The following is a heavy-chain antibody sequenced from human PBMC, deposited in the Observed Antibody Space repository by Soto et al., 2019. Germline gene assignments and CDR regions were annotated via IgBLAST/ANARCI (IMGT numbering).Heavy chain of an antibody. D-gene: IGHD4-17*01. V-gene: IGHV3-48*04. CDR3: ARRATAVTNPLDY. J-gene: IGHJ4*02. CDR1: GFTFSSYS. Sequence: GGSLRLSCAASGFTFSSYSMNWVRQAPGKGLEWVSYISSSSSTMYYTDSVKGRFTISRDNAKNSLFLQMNSLRVEDTAVYYCARRATAVTNPLDYWGQGTLVTVSS. CDR2: ISSSSSTM.